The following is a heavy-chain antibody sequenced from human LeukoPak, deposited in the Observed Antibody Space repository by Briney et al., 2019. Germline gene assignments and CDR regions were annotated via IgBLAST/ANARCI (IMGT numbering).Heavy chain of an antibody. CDR2: ISGDGGSI. J-gene: IGHJ4*02. CDR3: AKEDYSSSWYALDY. Sequence: PGGPLRLSCAASGFTFDDYAIYWVRQGPGKGLEWVSLISGDGGSIYYADSVKGRFTISRDNSKNSLYLQMNSLRTEDTALYYCAKEDYSSSWYALDYWGQGTLVTVSS. D-gene: IGHD6-13*01. CDR1: GFTFDDYA. V-gene: IGHV3-43*02.